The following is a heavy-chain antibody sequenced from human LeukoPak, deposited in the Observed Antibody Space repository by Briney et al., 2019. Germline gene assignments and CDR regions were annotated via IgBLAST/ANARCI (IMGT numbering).Heavy chain of an antibody. CDR1: GFTVSSKY. J-gene: IGHJ4*02. V-gene: IGHV3-53*01. CDR2: IYSGGST. CDR3: ERIPKTTYFDY. D-gene: IGHD4-17*01. Sequence: GGSLRLSCAASGFTVSSKYMSSVRQAPGKGLEWVSVIYSGGSTDYADSVKGRFTISRDNSENTLHLQMNSLRAEDTAVYYCERIPKTTYFDYWGQGTLVTVSS.